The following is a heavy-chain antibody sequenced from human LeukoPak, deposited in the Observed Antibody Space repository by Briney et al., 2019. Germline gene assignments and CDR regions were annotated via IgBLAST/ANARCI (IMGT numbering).Heavy chain of an antibody. CDR3: ARAGRGTIFGVVIGSRYYYYYMDV. J-gene: IGHJ6*03. CDR2: IIPIFGTA. V-gene: IGHV1-69*06. Sequence: ASVKVSCKASGGTFSSYAISWVRQAPGQGLEWMGGIIPIFGTANYAQKFQGRVTITADKSTSTAYMELSSLRSEDTAVYYCARAGRGTIFGVVIGSRYYYYYMDVWGKGTTVTVSS. D-gene: IGHD3-3*01. CDR1: GGTFSSYA.